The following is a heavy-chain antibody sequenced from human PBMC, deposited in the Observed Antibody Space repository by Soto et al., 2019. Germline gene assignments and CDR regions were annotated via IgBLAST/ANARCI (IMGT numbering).Heavy chain of an antibody. CDR3: ERRGYSYGSYYYYYGMDV. J-gene: IGHJ6*02. V-gene: IGHV1-18*04. Sequence: GXSXKVSFKASGYTXNSYGISVVRQAPGQGLEWMGWISAYNGNTNYAQKLKGRVTMNTDTSTSTAYMGLMSLRPDDTAVYYCERRGYSYGSYYYYYGMDVWGQGTTATVSS. D-gene: IGHD5-18*01. CDR2: ISAYNGNT. CDR1: GYTXNSYG.